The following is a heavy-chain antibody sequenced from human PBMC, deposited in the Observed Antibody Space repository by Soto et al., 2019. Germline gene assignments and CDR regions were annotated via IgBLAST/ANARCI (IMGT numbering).Heavy chain of an antibody. CDR2: MNPNSGNT. J-gene: IGHJ4*02. CDR1: GYTFTSYD. D-gene: IGHD2-15*01. CDR3: ARAGRVVVAANFDY. V-gene: IGHV1-8*01. Sequence: ASVKVSCKASGYTFTSYDINWVRQATGQGLEWMGWMNPNSGNTGYAQKFQGRVTMTRNTSISTAYIELSSLISEDTAVYYCARAGRVVVAANFDYWGQGTLVTVSS.